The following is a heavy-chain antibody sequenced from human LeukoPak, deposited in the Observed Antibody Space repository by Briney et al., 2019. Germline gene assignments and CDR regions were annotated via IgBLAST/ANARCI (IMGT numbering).Heavy chain of an antibody. CDR2: ISANVGST. V-gene: IGHV3-64D*06. CDR3: LKDRDQGDSSSWYYFDY. J-gene: IGHJ4*02. Sequence: GGSLRLSCSASGDFISNYTIHWVCHGPGQGLGYVSAISANVGSTYYADSAKSRFTISRDNTQNTLYLHMSTLGAEDTALYHCLKDRDQGDSSSWYYFDYGGQGTQVTVSA. D-gene: IGHD6-13*01. CDR1: GDFISNYT.